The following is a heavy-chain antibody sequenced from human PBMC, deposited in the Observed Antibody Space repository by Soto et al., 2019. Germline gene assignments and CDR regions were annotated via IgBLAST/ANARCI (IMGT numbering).Heavy chain of an antibody. CDR2: IIPIFGTA. Sequence: GASVKVSCKASGGTFSSYAISWVRQAPGQGLEWMGGIIPIFGTANYAQKFQGRVTITADESTSTAYMELSSLRSEDTAVYYCASRFGELLSYCGMDVWGQGTTVTVSS. J-gene: IGHJ6*02. CDR3: ASRFGELLSYCGMDV. V-gene: IGHV1-69*13. CDR1: GGTFSSYA. D-gene: IGHD3-10*01.